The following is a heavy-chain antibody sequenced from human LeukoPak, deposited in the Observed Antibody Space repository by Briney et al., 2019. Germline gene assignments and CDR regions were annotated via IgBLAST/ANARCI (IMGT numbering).Heavy chain of an antibody. CDR2: IKSDGST. J-gene: IGHJ1*01. Sequence: GGSLRLSCAASGFTFSSYWMHWVRQAPGKGLVWVSRIKSDGSTNYADSVKGRVTISRDNPKNTVSLQMNSLRAEDTGVYYCARAPSEIGGYYPEYFRHWGQGTLVTVSS. CDR1: GFTFSSYW. D-gene: IGHD3-22*01. CDR3: ARAPSEIGGYYPEYFRH. V-gene: IGHV3-74*01.